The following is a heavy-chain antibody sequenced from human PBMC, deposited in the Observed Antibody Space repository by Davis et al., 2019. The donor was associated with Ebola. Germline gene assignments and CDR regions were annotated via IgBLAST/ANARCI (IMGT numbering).Heavy chain of an antibody. Sequence: SETLSLTCTVSGGSISSYYWSWIRQPPGKGLEWIGHIYYSGSTNYNPSLRSRVTISVDTSKNQFSLNLSSVTAADTAVYYCARGELLTYYYGMDVWGKGTTVTVSS. CDR1: GGSISSYY. J-gene: IGHJ6*04. D-gene: IGHD1-26*01. CDR3: ARGELLTYYYGMDV. V-gene: IGHV4-59*01. CDR2: IYYSGST.